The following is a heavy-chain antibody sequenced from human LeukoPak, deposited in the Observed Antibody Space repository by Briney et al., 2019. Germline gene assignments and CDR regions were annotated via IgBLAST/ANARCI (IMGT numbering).Heavy chain of an antibody. CDR3: ARDLYRSGWFY. CDR1: GFTLSSYW. V-gene: IGHV3-7*05. J-gene: IGHJ4*02. D-gene: IGHD6-19*01. Sequence: GGSLTLPCVGSGFTLSSYWMSWAPQAPGEGQEWVANIKQEGSEKNYGDSVKGRLTISRDNSKSSLYLQMTSLRPEDTAVYYCARDLYRSGWFYWGQGTLVTVSS. CDR2: IKQEGSEK.